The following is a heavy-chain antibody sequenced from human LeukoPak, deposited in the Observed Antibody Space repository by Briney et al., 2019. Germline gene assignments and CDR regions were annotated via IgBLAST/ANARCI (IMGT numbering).Heavy chain of an antibody. V-gene: IGHV4-39*01. D-gene: IGHD3-10*01. CDR3: ARLLRGSGSYYDY. J-gene: IGHJ4*02. Sequence: SETLSLACTVSGGSINSNRYYWGWIRQPPGEGLECLGNTFYSGSTYYNPSLMSRVTISVDTSKNQFSLKLSSVTAADTAVYYCARLLRGSGSYYDYWGQGTLVTVSS. CDR1: GGSINSNRYY. CDR2: TFYSGST.